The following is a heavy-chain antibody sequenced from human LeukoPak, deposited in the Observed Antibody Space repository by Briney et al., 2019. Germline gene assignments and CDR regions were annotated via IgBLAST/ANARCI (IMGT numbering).Heavy chain of an antibody. V-gene: IGHV1-18*01. CDR1: GYTFSSYG. Sequence: GASVKVSCKASGYTFSSYGISWVRQAPGQGLEWMGWISVYNGNTNYAQKLQGRVTMTTDASTSTAYMELRSLRSDDTALYYCARVYLGITMIVVAMGDYWGQGTLVTVSS. D-gene: IGHD3-22*01. CDR3: ARVYLGITMIVVAMGDY. J-gene: IGHJ4*02. CDR2: ISVYNGNT.